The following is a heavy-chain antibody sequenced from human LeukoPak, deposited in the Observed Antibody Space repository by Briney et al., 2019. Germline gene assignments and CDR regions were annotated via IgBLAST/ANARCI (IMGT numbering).Heavy chain of an antibody. CDR3: ARSEDSDYGDYEYYYYYMDV. Sequence: SETLSLTCTVSGGSISSYYWSWIRQPPGKGLEWIGYIYYSGSTNYNPSLKSRVTISVDTSKTQFSLKLSSVTAADTAVYYCARSEDSDYGDYEYYYYYMDVWGKGTTVTVSS. J-gene: IGHJ6*03. D-gene: IGHD4-17*01. CDR1: GGSISSYY. CDR2: IYYSGST. V-gene: IGHV4-59*01.